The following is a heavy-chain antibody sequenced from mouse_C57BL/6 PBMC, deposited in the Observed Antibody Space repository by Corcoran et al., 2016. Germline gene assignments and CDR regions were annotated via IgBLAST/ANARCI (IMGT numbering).Heavy chain of an antibody. D-gene: IGHD1-1*01. CDR2: IFPGSGST. J-gene: IGHJ4*01. CDR3: ARGTYYYGSSYPYYYAMDY. Sequence: QVQLQQSGPELVKPGASVKISCKASGYTFTDYYINWVKQRPGQGLEWIGWIFPGSGSTYYNEKFKGKATLTVDKSSSTAYMLLSSLTSEDSAVYFCARGTYYYGSSYPYYYAMDYWGQGTSVTVSS. V-gene: IGHV1-75*01. CDR1: GYTFTDYY.